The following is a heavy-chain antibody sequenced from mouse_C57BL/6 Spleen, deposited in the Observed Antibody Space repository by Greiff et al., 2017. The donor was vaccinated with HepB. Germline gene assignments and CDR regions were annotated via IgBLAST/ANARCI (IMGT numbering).Heavy chain of an antibody. V-gene: IGHV1-64*01. CDR1: GYTFTSYW. Sequence: VQLQQPGAELVKPGASVKLSCKASGYTFTSYWMHWVKQRPGQGLEWIGMIHPNSGSTNYNEKFKSKATLTVDKSSSTAYMQLSSLTSEDSAVYYCASPITTVDYFDYWGQGTTLTVSS. CDR3: ASPITTVDYFDY. CDR2: IHPNSGST. D-gene: IGHD1-1*01. J-gene: IGHJ2*01.